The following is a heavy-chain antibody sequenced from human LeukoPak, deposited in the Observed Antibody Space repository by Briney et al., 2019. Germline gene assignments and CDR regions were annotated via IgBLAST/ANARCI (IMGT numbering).Heavy chain of an antibody. D-gene: IGHD2-2*01. CDR2: INPNSGGT. V-gene: IGHV1-2*02. Sequence: ASVKVSCKASGYTFTGYYMHWVRQAPGQGLEWMGWINPNSGGTNYAQKFQGRVTMTRDTSISTAYMELSRLRSDDTAVYYCARDVGCSSTTCYFPYYYYMDVWGKGTTVTVSS. CDR1: GYTFTGYY. J-gene: IGHJ6*03. CDR3: ARDVGCSSTTCYFPYYYYMDV.